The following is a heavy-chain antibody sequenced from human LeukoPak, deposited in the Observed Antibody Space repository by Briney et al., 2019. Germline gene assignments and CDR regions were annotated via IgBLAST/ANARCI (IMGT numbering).Heavy chain of an antibody. CDR3: AKPLEKYTYGGNFDY. CDR2: ISSSADST. D-gene: IGHD4-23*01. Sequence: PGGSLRLSCEASGFTFISYAMSWVRQAPGKGLAWVSVISSSADSTYYADSVKGRFTISRDNSKNTLYLQMNSLRAEDTAVFYCAKPLEKYTYGGNFDYWGQGSLVTVSS. V-gene: IGHV3-23*01. J-gene: IGHJ4*02. CDR1: GFTFISYA.